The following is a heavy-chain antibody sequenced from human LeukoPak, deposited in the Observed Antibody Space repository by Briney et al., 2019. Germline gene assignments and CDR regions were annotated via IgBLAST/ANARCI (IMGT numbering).Heavy chain of an antibody. D-gene: IGHD3-3*01. Sequence: ASVKVSCKASGYTFTSYGISWVRQAPGQGLEWMGWISAYNGNTNYAQKLQGRVTMTTDTSTSTAYMELRSLRSDDTAVYYCARDLRFLEWLVNFDYRGQGTLVTVSS. CDR3: ARDLRFLEWLVNFDY. V-gene: IGHV1-18*01. CDR2: ISAYNGNT. CDR1: GYTFTSYG. J-gene: IGHJ4*02.